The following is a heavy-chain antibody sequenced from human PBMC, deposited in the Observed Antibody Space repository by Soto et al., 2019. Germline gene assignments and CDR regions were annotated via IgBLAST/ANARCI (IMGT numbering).Heavy chain of an antibody. D-gene: IGHD3-3*01. CDR3: ARDTRLLRFLEWPLGYGIDV. CDR1: GDSVSSNSAA. V-gene: IGHV6-1*01. J-gene: IGHJ6*02. Sequence: PSQTLSLTCAISGDSVSSNSAAWNWIRQSPSRGLEWLGRTYYRSKWYNDYAVSVKSRITINPDTSKNQFSLQLNSVTPEDTAVYYCARDTRLLRFLEWPLGYGIDVWAQGNTVTVSS. CDR2: TYYRSKWYN.